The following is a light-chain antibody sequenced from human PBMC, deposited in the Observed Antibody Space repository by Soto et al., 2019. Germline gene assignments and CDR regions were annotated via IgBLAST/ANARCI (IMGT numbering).Light chain of an antibody. V-gene: IGKV3D-15*01. J-gene: IGKJ4*01. CDR2: DAS. CDR3: QRYNDWPLT. Sequence: EIVMTQSPATLSVSPGEGATLCCRASQSVSTNLAWYQQKPGQAPRLVIYDASTRATGIPARFSGSGSGTDFTLTISSLRSEDFAVYYCQRYNDWPLTFGGGTKVEIK. CDR1: QSVSTN.